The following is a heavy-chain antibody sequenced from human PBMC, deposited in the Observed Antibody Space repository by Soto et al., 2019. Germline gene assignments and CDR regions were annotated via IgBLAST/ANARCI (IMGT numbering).Heavy chain of an antibody. CDR1: GGSFSDYS. CDR3: ARVSLNSMRDYIWGSFRTYYYYMDV. J-gene: IGHJ6*03. V-gene: IGHV4-34*01. Sequence: SETLSLTCAVSGGSFSDYSWTWIRQPPGKGLEWIGEINHSGSTNYNPSLKSRVTISVDTSKNQFSLKLSSVTAADTAVYYCARVSLNSMRDYIWGSFRTYYYYMDVWGKGTTVTVSS. CDR2: INHSGST. D-gene: IGHD3-16*02.